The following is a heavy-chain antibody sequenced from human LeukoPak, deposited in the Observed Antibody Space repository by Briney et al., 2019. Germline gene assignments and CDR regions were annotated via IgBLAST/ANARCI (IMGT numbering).Heavy chain of an antibody. V-gene: IGHV3-20*04. Sequence: GGSLRLSCAASGFNFDDYGMTWVRQIPGKGLEWVAGVNSNDRSAGYAASVRGRFTISRGNAKNSLYLEMGSLRLEDTAFYYCTRGYSTRHFPFDSWGQGTLVTVSS. CDR2: VNSNDRSA. D-gene: IGHD6-13*01. CDR3: TRGYSTRHFPFDS. J-gene: IGHJ4*02. CDR1: GFNFDDYG.